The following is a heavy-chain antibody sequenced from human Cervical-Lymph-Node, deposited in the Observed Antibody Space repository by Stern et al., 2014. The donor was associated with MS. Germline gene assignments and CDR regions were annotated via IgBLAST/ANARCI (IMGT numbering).Heavy chain of an antibody. Sequence: VQLLESGGGLVKPGGSVRLSCAASGLTLSDFYMSWIRQAPGKGLEWVSYISSSGSTIFYADSVKGRFAISRDNANSPVFLQMNNLRAEDTAIYYCTTYSSGWFYFDHWGQGTLVTVSS. J-gene: IGHJ4*02. CDR3: TTYSSGWFYFDH. CDR1: GLTLSDFY. CDR2: ISSSGSTI. D-gene: IGHD6-19*01. V-gene: IGHV3-11*01.